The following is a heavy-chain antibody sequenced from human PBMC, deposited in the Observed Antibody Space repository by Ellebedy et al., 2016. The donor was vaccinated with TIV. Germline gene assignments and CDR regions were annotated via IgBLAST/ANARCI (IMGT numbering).Heavy chain of an antibody. J-gene: IGHJ4*02. CDR3: ARLDSSGFDY. CDR1: GGSIGSSY. Sequence: MPSETLSLTCTVSGGSIGSSYWNWIRQAPGKGLEWIGNIYYSGSTNYNPSLKSRVTISEDTSKNQFSLKLSSVTAADTAVYYCARLDSSGFDYWGQGTLVTVSS. V-gene: IGHV4-59*08. CDR2: IYYSGST. D-gene: IGHD6-19*01.